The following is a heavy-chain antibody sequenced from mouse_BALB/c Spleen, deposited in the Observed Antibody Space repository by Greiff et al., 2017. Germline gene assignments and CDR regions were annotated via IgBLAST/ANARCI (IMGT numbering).Heavy chain of an antibody. D-gene: IGHD1-1*01. CDR3: AGTTVEAWFAY. J-gene: IGHJ3*01. CDR1: GFAFSSYD. CDR2: ISSGGGST. V-gene: IGHV5-12-1*01. Sequence: EVKLVESGGGLVKPGGSLKLSCAASGFAFSSYDMSWVRQTPEKSLEWVAYISSGGGSTYYPDTVKGRFTISRDNAKNTLYLQMSSLKSEDTAMYYCAGTTVEAWFAYWGQGTLVTVSA.